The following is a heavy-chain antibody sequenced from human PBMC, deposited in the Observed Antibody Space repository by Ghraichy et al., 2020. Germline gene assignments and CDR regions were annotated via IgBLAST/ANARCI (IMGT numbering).Heavy chain of an antibody. CDR2: ISGSGDNT. J-gene: IGHJ6*02. V-gene: IGHV3-23*01. D-gene: IGHD1-26*01. CDR1: GFTFIRYA. CDR3: PKHDPELLVGASYYFYYAMDV. Sequence: GGSLRLSCAASGFTFIRYAMSWVRQTPGKGLEWVSGISGSGDNTYYADSVKGRFTISRDNSKNTLYLQMISLRAEDTAIFYWPKHDPELLVGASYYFYYAMDVWGQGTTVAVSS.